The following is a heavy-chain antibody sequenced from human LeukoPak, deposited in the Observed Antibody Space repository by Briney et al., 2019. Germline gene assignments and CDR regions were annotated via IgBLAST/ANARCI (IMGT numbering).Heavy chain of an antibody. D-gene: IGHD3-22*01. CDR1: GYTFTGYY. J-gene: IGHJ4*02. V-gene: IGHV1-2*06. CDR2: INPNSGGT. Sequence: ASVKVSCKASGYTFTGYYMHWVRQAPGQGLEWMGRINPNSGGTNHAQKFQGRVTMTRDTSISTAYMELSRLRSDDTAVYYCARDREGYYYDSSGYYGYWGQGTLVTVSS. CDR3: ARDREGYYYDSSGYYGY.